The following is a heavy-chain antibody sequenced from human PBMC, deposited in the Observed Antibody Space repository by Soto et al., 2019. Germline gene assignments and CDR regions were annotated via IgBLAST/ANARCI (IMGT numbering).Heavy chain of an antibody. J-gene: IGHJ4*02. V-gene: IGHV4-39*01. D-gene: IGHD4-17*01. CDR1: GGSISSSNW. CDR2: IYYSGST. Sequence: PSETLSLTCAVSGGSISSSNWWSWVRQPPGKGLEWIGSIYYSGSTYYNPSLKSRVTISVDTSKNQFSLKLSSVTAADTAVYYCARSMTTVVTLDYWGQGTLVTVSS. CDR3: ARSMTTVVTLDY.